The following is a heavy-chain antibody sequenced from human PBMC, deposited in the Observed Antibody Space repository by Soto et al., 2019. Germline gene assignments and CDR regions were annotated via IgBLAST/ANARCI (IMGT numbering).Heavy chain of an antibody. D-gene: IGHD6-19*01. Sequence: LVRQAPGQGLEWMGWINSNSGDTNYAQKFQGRVTMTRDTSISTAYMDLDSLRSDDTAVYYCARIAVAGTCDYWGQGTLVTVSS. V-gene: IGHV1-2*02. CDR3: ARIAVAGTCDY. J-gene: IGHJ4*02. CDR2: INSNSGDT.